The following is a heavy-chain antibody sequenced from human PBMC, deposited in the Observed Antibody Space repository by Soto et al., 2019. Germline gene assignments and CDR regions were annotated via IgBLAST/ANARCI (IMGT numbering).Heavy chain of an antibody. V-gene: IGHV1-46*01. CDR3: ARDSIAAAGTGLGMDV. CDR1: GYTFTSYY. D-gene: IGHD6-13*01. Sequence: QVQLVQSGAEVKKPGASVKVSCKASGYTFTSYYMHWVRQAPGQGLEWMGIINPSGGSTSYAQKFQGRVTMTRDTSTSTVYMALSSLRSEDTAVYYCARDSIAAAGTGLGMDVWGQGTTVTVSS. J-gene: IGHJ6*02. CDR2: INPSGGST.